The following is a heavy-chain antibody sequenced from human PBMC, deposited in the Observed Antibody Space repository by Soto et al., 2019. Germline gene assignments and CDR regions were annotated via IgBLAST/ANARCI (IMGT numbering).Heavy chain of an antibody. CDR1: GGTFSTYA. CDR3: ARGSSILAVGVAAKKYFYYGMDV. CDR2: IVPSFATP. Sequence: QVQLVQSGAEVMRPGSSVKVSCKASGGTFSTYAISWVRQAPGQGLEWIGGIVPSFATPNYAQKFQGRVTITADESTSSAYMELRSLRSEDTAVYFGARGSSILAVGVAAKKYFYYGMDVWGQGTTVTVS. V-gene: IGHV1-69*01. J-gene: IGHJ6*02. D-gene: IGHD3-3*01.